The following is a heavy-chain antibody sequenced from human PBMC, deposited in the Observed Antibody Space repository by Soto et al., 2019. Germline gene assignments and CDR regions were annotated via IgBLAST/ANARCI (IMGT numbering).Heavy chain of an antibody. J-gene: IGHJ4*02. V-gene: IGHV4-59*01. CDR1: GGSINNYY. CDR3: ARRYGGNFDY. CDR2: IYYSGST. D-gene: IGHD1-26*01. Sequence: QVQLQESGPGLVKPSETLSLTCTVSGGSINNYYWSWIRQPPGKGLEWIGYIYYSGSTNYNPSLKRRVTISVDTSKNHSSLKLSSVTAADTAVYYCARRYGGNFDYWGQGTLVTVSS.